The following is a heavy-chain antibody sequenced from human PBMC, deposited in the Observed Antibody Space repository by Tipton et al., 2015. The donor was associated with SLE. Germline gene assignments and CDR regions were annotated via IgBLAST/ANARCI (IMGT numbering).Heavy chain of an antibody. Sequence: TLSLTCAVYGGSFSGYYWSWIRQPPGKGLEWIGSIYYSGSTYYNPSLKSRVTISVDTSKNQFSLKLSSVTAADTAVYYCARHPYSGSYLDAFDIWGQGTMVTVSS. J-gene: IGHJ3*02. CDR2: IYYSGST. CDR1: GGSFSGYY. CDR3: ARHPYSGSYLDAFDI. V-gene: IGHV4-34*01. D-gene: IGHD1-26*01.